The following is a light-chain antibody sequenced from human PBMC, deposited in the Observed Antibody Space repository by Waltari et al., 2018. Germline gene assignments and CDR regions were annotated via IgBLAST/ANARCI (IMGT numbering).Light chain of an antibody. CDR2: WAS. CDR1: QSLLHTNNKNY. V-gene: IGKV4-1*01. J-gene: IGKJ2*01. CDR3: QQYYSTPNT. Sequence: DIVVTQSPDSLAVSLGERATINCKSSQSLLHTNNKNYLAWYQRRPGQPPKLLLYWASTRESGVPGRFSGSGSGTDFTLTISGLQAEDVAVYYCQQYYSTPNTFGQGTKLEIK.